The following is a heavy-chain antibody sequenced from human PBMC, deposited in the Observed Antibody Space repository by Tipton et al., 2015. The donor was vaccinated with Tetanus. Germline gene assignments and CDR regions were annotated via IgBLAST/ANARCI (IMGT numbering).Heavy chain of an antibody. Sequence: SLRLSCAASGFKFSSFWMHWVRQVPGKRLVWVSRIHSLGSSTSYADSVKGRFTISRDNAKNTLYLQMNSVRAEDTAVYYCARDSVSGHYVFDCWVRGTLVTVSS. CDR1: GFKFSSFW. V-gene: IGHV3-74*01. CDR3: ARDSVSGHYVFDC. J-gene: IGHJ4*02. D-gene: IGHD3-10*02. CDR2: IHSLGSST.